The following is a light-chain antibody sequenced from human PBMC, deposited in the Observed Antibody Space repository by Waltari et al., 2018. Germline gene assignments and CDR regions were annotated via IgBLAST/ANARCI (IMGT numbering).Light chain of an antibody. CDR1: QTISSY. CDR3: QQSYSLPRT. CDR2: AAS. J-gene: IGKJ1*01. Sequence: DIQMTQSPSSLSASVGDRVTSTCRVSQTISSYLNCYQQKPGKAPKLLIYAASSSQSGVPSRFSGSGSGTDFTLTISSLQPEDFSTYYCQQSYSLPRTFGQGTKVEIK. V-gene: IGKV1-39*01.